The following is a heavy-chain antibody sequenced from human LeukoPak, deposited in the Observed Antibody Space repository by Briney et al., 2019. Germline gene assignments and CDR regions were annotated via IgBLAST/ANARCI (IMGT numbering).Heavy chain of an antibody. J-gene: IGHJ5*02. V-gene: IGHV4-59*01. CDR2: VSDTGDT. CDR1: GVSINGNY. Sequence: SATLSLTCTVSGVSINGNYWTWIRQLPGKGLEWIGFVSDTGDTDYNPSLKSRLTISADTSKSQLSLSLSSVTAADTALYYCARVFRGVVTSNWFDPWGQGTLVTVSS. D-gene: IGHD3-3*01. CDR3: ARVFRGVVTSNWFDP.